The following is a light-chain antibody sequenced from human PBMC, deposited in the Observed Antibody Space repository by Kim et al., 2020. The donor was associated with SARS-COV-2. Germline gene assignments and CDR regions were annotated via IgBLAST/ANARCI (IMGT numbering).Light chain of an antibody. V-gene: IGKV1-39*01. CDR2: AAS. Sequence: DIQMTQSPSSLSASVGDRVTITCRASQSISSYLNWYQQKPGKAPKVLIYAASSLQSGVPSRFSGSGSGTDFTLTISSLQPEDFATYHCQQSYSTPWPFGQGTKVDIK. CDR3: QQSYSTPWP. CDR1: QSISSY. J-gene: IGKJ1*01.